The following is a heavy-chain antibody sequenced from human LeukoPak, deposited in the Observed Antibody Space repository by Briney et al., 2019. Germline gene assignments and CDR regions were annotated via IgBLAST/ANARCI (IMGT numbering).Heavy chain of an antibody. CDR1: GGSISSSSYY. CDR2: IYTSGST. CDR3: ARGFLFGDYVRSAWYFDL. J-gene: IGHJ2*01. Sequence: SETLSLTCTVSGGSISSSSYYWGWIRQPPGKGLEWIGRIYTSGSTNYNPSLKSRVTISVDTSKNQFSLKLSSVTAADTAVYYCARGFLFGDYVRSAWYFDLWGRGTLVTVSS. V-gene: IGHV4-61*05. D-gene: IGHD4-17*01.